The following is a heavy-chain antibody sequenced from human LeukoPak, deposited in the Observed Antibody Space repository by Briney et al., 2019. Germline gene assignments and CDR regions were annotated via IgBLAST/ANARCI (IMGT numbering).Heavy chain of an antibody. CDR2: IYYSGST. D-gene: IGHD3-22*01. J-gene: IGHJ4*02. CDR1: GGSISSGGYY. V-gene: IGHV4-31*03. CDR3: ARGYYYDSSGYLVDY. Sequence: SETLSLTCTVSGGSISSGGYYWSWIRQHPGKVLEWIGYIYYSGSTYYNPSLKSRVTISVDTSKNQFSLKLSSVTAADTAVYYCARGYYYDSSGYLVDYWGQGTLVTVSS.